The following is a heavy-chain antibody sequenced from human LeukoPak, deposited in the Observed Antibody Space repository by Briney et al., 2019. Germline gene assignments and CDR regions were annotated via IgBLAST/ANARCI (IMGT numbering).Heavy chain of an antibody. V-gene: IGHV3-48*03. CDR2: ISSSGSTI. D-gene: IGHD6-19*01. J-gene: IGHJ4*02. CDR1: GFTFSSYE. CDR3: ARGSVAGDY. Sequence: PGGSLRLSCAASGFTFSSYEMNWVRQAPGKGLEWVSYISSSGSTIYYADSVKGRLTISRDNAKNSLYLQMNSLRAEDTAVYYCARGSVAGDYWGQGTLVTVSS.